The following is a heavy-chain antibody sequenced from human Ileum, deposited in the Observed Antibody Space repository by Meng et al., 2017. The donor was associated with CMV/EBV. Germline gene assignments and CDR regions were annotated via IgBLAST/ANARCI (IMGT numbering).Heavy chain of an antibody. D-gene: IGHD2-2*02. CDR3: ARAGLYCSSTSCYMNY. V-gene: IGHV3-21*01. CDR1: GFSFRDTW. J-gene: IGHJ4*02. Sequence: GESLKISCAVSGFSFRDTWMTWVRHVPGKGLEWVSSISSSSSYIYYADSVKGRFTISRDNAKNSLYLQMNSLRAEDTAVYYCARAGLYCSSTSCYMNYWGQGTRVTVSS. CDR2: ISSSSSYI.